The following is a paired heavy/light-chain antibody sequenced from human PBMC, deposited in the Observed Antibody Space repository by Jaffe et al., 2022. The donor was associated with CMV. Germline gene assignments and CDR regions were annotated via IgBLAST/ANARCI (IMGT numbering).Light chain of an antibody. CDR1: NIGSKN. J-gene: IGLJ2*01. CDR3: QVWDSSTLHVV. CDR2: RDS. V-gene: IGLV3-9*01. Sequence: SYELTQPLSVSVALGQTARITCGGNNIGSKNVHWYQQKPGQAPVLVIYRDSNRPSGIPERFSGSNSGNTATLTISRAQAGDEADYYCQVWDSSTLHVVFGGGTKLTVL.
Heavy chain of an antibody. J-gene: IGHJ5*02. V-gene: IGHV1-2*02. CDR1: GYTFTGYY. Sequence: QVQLVQSGAEVKKPGASVKVSCKASGYTFTGYYMHWVRQAPGQGLEWMGWINPNSGGTNYAQKFQGRVTMTRDTSISTAYMELSRLRSDDTAVYYCARMGCSSTSCPHSGRSFDWFDPWGQGTLVTVSS. D-gene: IGHD2-2*01. CDR3: ARMGCSSTSCPHSGRSFDWFDP. CDR2: INPNSGGT.